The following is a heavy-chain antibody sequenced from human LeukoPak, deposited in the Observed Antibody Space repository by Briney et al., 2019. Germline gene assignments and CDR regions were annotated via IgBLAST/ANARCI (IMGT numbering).Heavy chain of an antibody. Sequence: ASVTVSFTASGYTFTVYYMHWVRQAPGQGLEWMGWINPNSGGTNYAQKFQGRGTMTRDTSISTAYMELSRLRSGDTAVYYCARAYDFWSGYSTLGGYMDVWGKGTTVTVSS. V-gene: IGHV1-2*02. CDR1: GYTFTVYY. J-gene: IGHJ6*03. D-gene: IGHD3-3*01. CDR2: INPNSGGT. CDR3: ARAYDFWSGYSTLGGYMDV.